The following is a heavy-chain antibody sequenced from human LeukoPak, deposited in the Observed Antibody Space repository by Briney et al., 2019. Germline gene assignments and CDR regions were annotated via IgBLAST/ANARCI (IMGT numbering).Heavy chain of an antibody. CDR1: GGSITDYY. CDR3: ARRRYYESSGYYSYYFDY. CDR2: IYYSGST. J-gene: IGHJ4*02. Sequence: SETLSLTCTVSGGSITDYYWSWIRQPPGKGLEWIGFIYYSGSTNYNPSLKSRVTISVDTSKNQFSLKLSSVTAADTAVYYCARRRYYESSGYYSYYFDYWGQGTLVTVSS. D-gene: IGHD3-22*01. V-gene: IGHV4-59*08.